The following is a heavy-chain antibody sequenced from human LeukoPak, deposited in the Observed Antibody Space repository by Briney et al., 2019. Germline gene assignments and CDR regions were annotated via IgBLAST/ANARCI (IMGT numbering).Heavy chain of an antibody. D-gene: IGHD3-3*01. CDR2: INAGNGNT. CDR1: GYTFTTYT. Sequence: ASVNVSCKASGYTFTTYTIHWVRQAPGQRLEWMGWINAGNGNTKYSQHFQGRVTITRDTSASTAYMELSSQRSEDTAVYYCARANDFWSGYYYGMDVWGQGTTVTVSS. V-gene: IGHV1-3*01. J-gene: IGHJ6*02. CDR3: ARANDFWSGYYYGMDV.